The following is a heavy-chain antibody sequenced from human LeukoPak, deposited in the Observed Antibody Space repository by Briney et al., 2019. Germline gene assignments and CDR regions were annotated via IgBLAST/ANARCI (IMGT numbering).Heavy chain of an antibody. D-gene: IGHD5-18*01. J-gene: IGHJ4*02. CDR3: ARDGGYSYPHIDY. CDR2: ISSSSSYI. Sequence: GGSLRLSCAASGFTFSSYSMNWVRQAPGKGLEGVSSISSSSSYIYYADSVKGRFTISRDNAKNSLYLQMNSLRAEDTAVYYCARDGGYSYPHIDYWGQGTLVTVSS. CDR1: GFTFSSYS. V-gene: IGHV3-21*01.